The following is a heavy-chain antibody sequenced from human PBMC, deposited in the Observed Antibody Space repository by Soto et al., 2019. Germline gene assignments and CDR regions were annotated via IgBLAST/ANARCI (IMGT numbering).Heavy chain of an antibody. CDR2: IYYTGST. CDR1: GGSISSYY. Sequence: TSETLSLTCTVSGGSISSYYWSWIRQPPGKGLEWIGYIYYTGSTNYNPSLKSRVTISIDTSKNQFSLKLSSVTAADTAVYYCARVGGCSGGSCYPPEYFQHWGQGTLVTVSS. V-gene: IGHV4-59*01. J-gene: IGHJ1*01. CDR3: ARVGGCSGGSCYPPEYFQH. D-gene: IGHD2-15*01.